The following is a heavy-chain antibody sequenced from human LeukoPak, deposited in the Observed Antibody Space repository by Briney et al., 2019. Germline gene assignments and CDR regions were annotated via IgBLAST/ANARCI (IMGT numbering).Heavy chain of an antibody. Sequence: GGSMTLSCAASGFTVSDNYNSWVRRAPGKRLELVSILYRGGGAYDADSVKGRFTISRGKNTLSLQMNSLRVEDTAVYYCAWPSQSSGYSFQYWGQGILVTVSS. J-gene: IGHJ4*02. V-gene: IGHV3-53*01. CDR3: AWPSQSSGYSFQY. CDR1: GFTVSDNY. CDR2: LYRGGGA. D-gene: IGHD3-22*01.